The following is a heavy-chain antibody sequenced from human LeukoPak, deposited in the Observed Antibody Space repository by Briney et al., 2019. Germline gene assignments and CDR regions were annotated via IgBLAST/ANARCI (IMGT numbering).Heavy chain of an antibody. CDR3: ARSEYSSSSGHFDY. CDR1: GGSFSGYY. V-gene: IGHV4-34*01. J-gene: IGHJ4*02. D-gene: IGHD6-6*01. Sequence: PSETLSLTCAVYGGSFSGYYWNWIRQPPGKGLEWVGEINHSGSTNYNPSLMSRVTISVDTSKNQFSLKLSSVTAADTAVYYCARSEYSSSSGHFDYWGQGTLVTVSS. CDR2: INHSGST.